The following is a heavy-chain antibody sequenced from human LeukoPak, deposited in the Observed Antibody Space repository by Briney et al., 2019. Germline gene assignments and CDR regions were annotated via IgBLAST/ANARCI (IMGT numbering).Heavy chain of an antibody. Sequence: SETLSLTCTVSGGSISSSSYYWGWIRQPPGKGLEWIGSIYHSGSTYYNPSLKSRVTIAVETSKNQFSLKLSSVTAAGKAVYYCARSCRILDIVATIRARLGGNGFGIWGQGTMVTVSS. CDR1: GGSISSSSYY. CDR3: ARSCRILDIVATIRARLGGNGFGI. D-gene: IGHD5-12*01. J-gene: IGHJ3*02. V-gene: IGHV4-39*07. CDR2: IYHSGST.